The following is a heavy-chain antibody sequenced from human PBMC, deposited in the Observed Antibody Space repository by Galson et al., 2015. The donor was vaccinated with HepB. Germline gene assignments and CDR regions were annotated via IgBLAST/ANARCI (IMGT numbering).Heavy chain of an antibody. Sequence: SLRLSCAVSGFTVSSKDMSWVRQAPGKGLEWVSDIYRSGRTHYADSVKGRLTISRDRSKNTLYLQMNSLRPEDTAVYYCATLEGGYFESWGQGILVTVSS. CDR3: ATLEGGYFES. J-gene: IGHJ4*02. D-gene: IGHD3-16*01. CDR2: IYRSGRT. CDR1: GFTVSSKD. V-gene: IGHV3-66*02.